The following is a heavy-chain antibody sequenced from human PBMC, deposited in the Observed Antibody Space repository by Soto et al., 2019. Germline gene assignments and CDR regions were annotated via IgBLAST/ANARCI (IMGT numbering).Heavy chain of an antibody. D-gene: IGHD2-15*01. CDR3: AIVTAVAGY. CDR2: IYYSGST. J-gene: IGHJ4*02. V-gene: IGHV4-59*01. CDR1: GDSIRNYY. Sequence: SETRSLTCTVSGDSIRNYYWSWIRQPPGKGLEWIGYIYYSGSTNYNPSLKSRVTISVDTSKNQFSLKLTSVTAADTAVYYCAIVTAVAGYWGQGTLVTVSS.